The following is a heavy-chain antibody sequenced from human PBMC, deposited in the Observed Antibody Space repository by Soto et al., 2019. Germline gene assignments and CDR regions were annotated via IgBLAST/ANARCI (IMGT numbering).Heavy chain of an antibody. V-gene: IGHV1-18*04. CDR3: ARARYCASPSCYKHYYYGMDT. D-gene: IGHD2-2*02. CDR1: GYTFTSHG. Sequence: SGAEVKKPGASVKISCEASGYTFTSHGISWVRQAPGQGLEWLGWISTYNSRTHYAQKVQGRVTMTTDTSTSTAYLDLRSLTFDDTAVYYCARARYCASPSCYKHYYYGMDTWGQGTTVTVSS. CDR2: ISTYNSRT. J-gene: IGHJ6*02.